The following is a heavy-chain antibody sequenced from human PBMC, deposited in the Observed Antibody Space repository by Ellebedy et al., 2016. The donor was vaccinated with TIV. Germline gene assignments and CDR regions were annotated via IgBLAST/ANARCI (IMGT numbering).Heavy chain of an antibody. D-gene: IGHD4-17*01. V-gene: IGHV3-7*01. CDR3: ATDGSYGDYLSPTHAFVI. J-gene: IGHJ3*02. CDR2: IRQDGSEK. Sequence: GGSLRLSCGASGFSFSSYWMSWVRQAPGKGLEWVANIRQDGSEKYYVDSVKGRFTISRDNAKNSLYLNLNSLRAEDTAIYYCATDGSYGDYLSPTHAFVIWGQGTMVTVSS. CDR1: GFSFSSYW.